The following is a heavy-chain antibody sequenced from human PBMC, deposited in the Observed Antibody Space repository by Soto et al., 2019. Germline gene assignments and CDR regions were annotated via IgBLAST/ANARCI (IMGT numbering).Heavy chain of an antibody. CDR1: GGSISSSSYY. CDR3: ARHSWIQLWLISGYYYYYMDV. CDR2: IYYSGST. V-gene: IGHV4-39*01. D-gene: IGHD5-18*01. J-gene: IGHJ6*03. Sequence: PSETLSLTCTVSGGSISSSSYYWGWIRQPPGKGLEWIGSIYYSGSTYYNPSLKSRVTISVDTSKNQFSLKLSSVTAADTAVYYCARHSWIQLWLISGYYYYYMDVWGKGTTVTVSS.